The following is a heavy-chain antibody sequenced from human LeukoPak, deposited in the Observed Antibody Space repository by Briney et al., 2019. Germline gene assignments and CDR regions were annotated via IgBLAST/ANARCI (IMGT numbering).Heavy chain of an antibody. V-gene: IGHV4-39*01. J-gene: IGHJ4*02. CDR3: ARQIGVWLAPH. D-gene: IGHD6-19*01. Sequence: PSETLSLTCTVSGGSISRSRDYWGWIRQPPGKGLEWIGEINHRGSTNYNPSLKSRVTISVDTSKNQFSLKLSSVTAADTAVYYCARQIGVWLAPHWGQGTLVTVSS. CDR2: INHRGST. CDR1: GGSISRSRDY.